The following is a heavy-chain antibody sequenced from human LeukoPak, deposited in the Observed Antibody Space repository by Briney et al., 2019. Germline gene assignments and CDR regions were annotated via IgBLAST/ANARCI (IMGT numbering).Heavy chain of an antibody. Sequence: SETLSLTCTVSGGSISSSSYYWGWIRQPPGKGLEWIGSIYYSGSTYYNPSLKSRVTISVDTSKNQFSLKLSSVTAADTAVYYCARDHQLWLRYYFDYWGQGTLVTVSS. CDR2: IYYSGST. D-gene: IGHD5-18*01. J-gene: IGHJ4*02. V-gene: IGHV4-39*02. CDR1: GGSISSSSYY. CDR3: ARDHQLWLRYYFDY.